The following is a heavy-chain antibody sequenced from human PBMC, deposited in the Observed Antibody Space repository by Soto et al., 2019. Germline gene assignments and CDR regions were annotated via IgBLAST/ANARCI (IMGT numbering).Heavy chain of an antibody. D-gene: IGHD2-2*01. V-gene: IGHV4-39*01. Sequence: SETLSLTCTVSGGSISSSSYYWGWIRQPPGKGLEWIGSIYYSGSTYYNPSLKSRVTISVDTSKNQFSLKLSSVTAADTAVYYCVRPVSGCSSTSCLADAFDIWGQGTMVTVSS. CDR3: VRPVSGCSSTSCLADAFDI. CDR2: IYYSGST. J-gene: IGHJ3*02. CDR1: GGSISSSSYY.